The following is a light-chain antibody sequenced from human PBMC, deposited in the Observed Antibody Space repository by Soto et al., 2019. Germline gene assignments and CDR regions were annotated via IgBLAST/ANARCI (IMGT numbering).Light chain of an antibody. CDR1: QSVGSY. Sequence: EIVLTQSPATLSLSPGERATLSCRASQSVGSYFAWYQQKPGQAPRLLIYDAFSRATGTPARFSGSGSGTDFTLTISSLEPEDFAVYFCQQRSSWPLTFGGGTKV. CDR3: QQRSSWPLT. V-gene: IGKV3-11*01. J-gene: IGKJ4*01. CDR2: DAF.